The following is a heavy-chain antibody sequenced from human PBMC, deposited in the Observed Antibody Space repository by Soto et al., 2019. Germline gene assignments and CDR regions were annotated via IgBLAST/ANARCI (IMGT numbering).Heavy chain of an antibody. J-gene: IGHJ6*02. CDR1: GYTFTSYY. CDR2: INPSGGST. CDR3: ARVGSSSWYLGGMDV. Sequence: GASGKVSCKESGYTFTSYYMHGVRQAPGQGLEWMGIINPSGGSTSYAQKFQGRVTMTRDTSTSTVYMELSSLRSEDTAVYYCARVGSSSWYLGGMDVWGQGTTVIVSS. D-gene: IGHD6-13*01. V-gene: IGHV1-46*01.